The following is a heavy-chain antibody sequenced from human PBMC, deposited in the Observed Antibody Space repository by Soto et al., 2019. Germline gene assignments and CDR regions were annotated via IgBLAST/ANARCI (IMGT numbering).Heavy chain of an antibody. J-gene: IGHJ5*02. CDR2: VYWDDDK. V-gene: IGHV2-5*02. D-gene: IGHD5-18*01. CDR1: GFSLTTSGVG. CDR3: AHKGGFGYPES. Sequence: QITLKESGPMLVKPTQALTLTCTCSGFSLTTSGVGVGWIRQPPGKALEWLAFVYWDDDKRYSPSLTNRLTLSRDTSKNQVVLTLTNVDPTDTGTYFCAHKGGFGYPESWGQGIMVTVSS.